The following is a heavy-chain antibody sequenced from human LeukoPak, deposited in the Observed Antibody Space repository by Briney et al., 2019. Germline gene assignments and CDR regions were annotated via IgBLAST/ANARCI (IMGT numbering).Heavy chain of an antibody. CDR2: IDPYTGNT. Sequence: ASVKVSCKASGYTFVGYYLHWVRQAPGHGLEWMAWIDPYTGNTHYAQKFQGRITVTRDPSVSTTYMELSWLTSDDTARYYCAREYSASEHWGQGTLVTVSS. CDR1: GYTFVGYY. CDR3: AREYSASEH. V-gene: IGHV1-2*02. J-gene: IGHJ4*02. D-gene: IGHD5-12*01.